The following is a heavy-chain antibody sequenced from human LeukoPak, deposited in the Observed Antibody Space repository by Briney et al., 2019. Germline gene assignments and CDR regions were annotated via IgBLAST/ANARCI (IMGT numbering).Heavy chain of an antibody. Sequence: GASVKVSCKASGYSFTNYVVHWVRQAPGQRPDWMGWIKAGNGDTKYSPNFQDRVTITRDISANTVYVELSSLTSEDTAIYYCVRDDCGDTCYPGGYWGQGTLVTVSS. CDR2: IKAGNGDT. CDR3: VRDDCGDTCYPGGY. CDR1: GYSFTNYV. J-gene: IGHJ4*02. D-gene: IGHD2-21*01. V-gene: IGHV1-3*01.